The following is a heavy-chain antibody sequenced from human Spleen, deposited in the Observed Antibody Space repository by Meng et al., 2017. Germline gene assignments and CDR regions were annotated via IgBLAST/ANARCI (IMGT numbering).Heavy chain of an antibody. D-gene: IGHD6-6*01. CDR1: GFTFSNYD. Sequence: GGSLRLSCAASGFTFSNYDMHWVRQAPGKGLEWVSTIVIAGDTDYPGSVKGRFTISRENAENPLYLQMNSLGAGDTAVYYCARARDKILDYWGQGTLVTVSS. J-gene: IGHJ4*02. CDR2: IVIAGDT. CDR3: ARARDKILDY. V-gene: IGHV3-13*01.